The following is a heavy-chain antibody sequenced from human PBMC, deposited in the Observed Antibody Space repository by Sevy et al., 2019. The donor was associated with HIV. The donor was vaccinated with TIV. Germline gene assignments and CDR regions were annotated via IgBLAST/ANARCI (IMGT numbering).Heavy chain of an antibody. J-gene: IGHJ2*01. D-gene: IGHD2-8*01. Sequence: SETLSLTCTVSGGSISSSSYYWGWIRQPPGKGLEWIGSIYYSGSTYYNPSLKSRVTISVDTSKNQFSLKLSSVTAAESAVNYGARHAPPPSQPQGYCTNGVCYKAPGYFDLWGRGTLVTVSS. V-gene: IGHV4-39*01. CDR3: ARHAPPPSQPQGYCTNGVCYKAPGYFDL. CDR2: IYYSGST. CDR1: GGSISSSSYY.